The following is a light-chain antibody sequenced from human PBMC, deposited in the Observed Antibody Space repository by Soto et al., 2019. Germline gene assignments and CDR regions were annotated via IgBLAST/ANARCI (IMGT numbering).Light chain of an antibody. CDR1: QGITNY. CDR3: QQSFGTPQIT. Sequence: DIQMTQSPSSLSASVGDRFTITCRASQGITNYLNWYQLKPGKAPEFLIYAASSLQSGVPSRFSGSGSGTDFTLTISSLQPEDFATYYCQQSFGTPQITFGGGTKVDIK. CDR2: AAS. J-gene: IGKJ4*01. V-gene: IGKV1-39*01.